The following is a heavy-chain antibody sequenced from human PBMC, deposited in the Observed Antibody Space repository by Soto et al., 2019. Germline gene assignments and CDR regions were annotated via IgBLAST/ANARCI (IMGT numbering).Heavy chain of an antibody. V-gene: IGHV3-23*01. Sequence: GGSLRLSCAASGFTFSSYAMSWVRQAPGKGLEWVSAISGSGGSTYYADSVKGRFTISRDNSKNTLYLQMNSLRAEDTAVYYCARTPYGDYGGWFDPWGQGTLVTVSS. J-gene: IGHJ5*02. CDR1: GFTFSSYA. CDR2: ISGSGGST. CDR3: ARTPYGDYGGWFDP. D-gene: IGHD4-17*01.